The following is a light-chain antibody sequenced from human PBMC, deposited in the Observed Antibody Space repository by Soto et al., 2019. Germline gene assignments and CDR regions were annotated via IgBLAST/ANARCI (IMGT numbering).Light chain of an antibody. CDR3: LQYKTWPPQYT. J-gene: IGKJ2*01. CDR1: QSISTN. V-gene: IGKV3-15*01. CDR2: VAS. Sequence: ELVMTQSPATLSVSPGERVTLSCRASQSISTNLAWYQQRPGQPPRLLIYVASRRATGIPARFSGSGSGTDLTLTISSLQSEDFAVYHWLQYKTWPPQYTFGQGTKLESK.